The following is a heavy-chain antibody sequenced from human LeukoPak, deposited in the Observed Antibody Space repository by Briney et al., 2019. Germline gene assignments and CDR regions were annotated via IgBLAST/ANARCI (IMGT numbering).Heavy chain of an antibody. CDR1: GFTFSSYA. Sequence: PGGSLRLSCAASGFTFSSYAMHWVRQAPGKGLEWVAVISYDGSNKYYADSVKGRFTISRDNSKNTLYLQMNSLRAEDTAVYYCARDTQRDSGWYLDYWGQGTLVTVSS. V-gene: IGHV3-30*04. CDR2: ISYDGSNK. CDR3: ARDTQRDSGWYLDY. J-gene: IGHJ4*02. D-gene: IGHD6-19*01.